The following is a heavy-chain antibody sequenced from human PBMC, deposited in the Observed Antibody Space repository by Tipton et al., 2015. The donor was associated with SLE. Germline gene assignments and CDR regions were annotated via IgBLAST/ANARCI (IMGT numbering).Heavy chain of an antibody. CDR2: IYYGGST. Sequence: TLSLTCTVSGGSISSSDYYWGWIRQPPGKGLEWIGSIYYGGSTYYNPSLKSRVTISVDTSKTQFSLKLSSVTAADTAVYYCARLPWGSGAFDIWGQGKMVTVSS. V-gene: IGHV4-39*01. CDR1: GGSISSSDYY. D-gene: IGHD7-27*01. CDR3: ARLPWGSGAFDI. J-gene: IGHJ3*02.